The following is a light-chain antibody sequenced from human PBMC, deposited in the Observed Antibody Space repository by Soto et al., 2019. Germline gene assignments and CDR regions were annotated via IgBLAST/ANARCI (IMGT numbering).Light chain of an antibody. Sequence: EIVLTQSPATLSLSPGERATLSCRASQSVNSYLAWYQQKPGQAPRLLISDASNRATGIPGTFSGSGSGTDFTLTISSLVPEDVAVYYCHQRTNWPSSTFGQGTRLEIK. J-gene: IGKJ5*01. CDR3: HQRTNWPSST. CDR1: QSVNSY. V-gene: IGKV3-11*01. CDR2: DAS.